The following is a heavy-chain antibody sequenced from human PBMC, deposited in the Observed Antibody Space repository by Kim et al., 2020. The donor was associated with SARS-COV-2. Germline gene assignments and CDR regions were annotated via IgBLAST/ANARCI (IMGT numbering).Heavy chain of an antibody. CDR1: GLTFGNAW. CDR2: IKSKTDGGTT. Sequence: GGSLRLSCAASGLTFGNAWMSWVRQAPGKGLEWVGRIKSKTDGGTTDYAAPGKGRFTISRDDSNNTLYMKMNSLKTEDTAVYYCTTMGQWLVDYWGQGTLVTVSS. CDR3: TTMGQWLVDY. J-gene: IGHJ4*02. D-gene: IGHD6-19*01. V-gene: IGHV3-15*01.